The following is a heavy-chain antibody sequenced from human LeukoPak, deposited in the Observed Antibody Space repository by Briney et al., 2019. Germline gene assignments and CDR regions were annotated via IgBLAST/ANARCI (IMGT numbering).Heavy chain of an antibody. CDR3: ARDGAAAGYSDAFDI. D-gene: IGHD6-13*01. V-gene: IGHV3-21*01. CDR2: ISSSSSYI. Sequence: GGSLRLSCAASGFTFSSYAMHWVRQAPGKGLEWVSSISSSSSYIYYADSVKGRFTISRDNAKNSLYLQMNSLRAEDTAVYYCARDGAAAGYSDAFDIWGQGTMVTVSS. CDR1: GFTFSSYA. J-gene: IGHJ3*02.